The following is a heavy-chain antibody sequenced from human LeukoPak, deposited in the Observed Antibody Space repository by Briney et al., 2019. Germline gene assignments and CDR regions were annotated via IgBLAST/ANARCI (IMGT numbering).Heavy chain of an antibody. CDR1: GYTFRNYV. J-gene: IGHJ4*02. D-gene: IGHD3-10*01. V-gene: IGHV3-30-3*01. CDR3: AREGYYGSGSPPSLYFDY. Sequence: GGSLRLSCAASGYTFRNYVIHWVRQAPGKGLEWVAVTSSDLNVKLYADSVKGRFTISRDNSRSTLYLQMNSLRPEDTAIYYCAREGYYGSGSPPSLYFDYWGQGTLVTVSS. CDR2: TSSDLNVK.